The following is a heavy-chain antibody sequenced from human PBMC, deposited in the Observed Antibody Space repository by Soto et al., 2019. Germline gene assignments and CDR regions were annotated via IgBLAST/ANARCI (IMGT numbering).Heavy chain of an antibody. J-gene: IGHJ3*02. CDR3: ARGDYDRDAFDI. CDR2: IWYDGSNK. D-gene: IGHD4-17*01. V-gene: IGHV3-33*01. Sequence: QVQLVESGGGVVQPGRSLRLSCAASGFTFSSYGMHWVHQAPGKGLEWVAVIWYDGSNKYYADSVKGRFTISRDNSKNTLYLQMNSLRAEDTAVYYCARGDYDRDAFDIWGQGTMVTVSS. CDR1: GFTFSSYG.